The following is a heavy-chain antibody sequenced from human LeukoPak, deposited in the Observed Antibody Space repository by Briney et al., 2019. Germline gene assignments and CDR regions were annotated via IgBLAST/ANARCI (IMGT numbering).Heavy chain of an antibody. J-gene: IGHJ4*02. Sequence: SETLSLTCTVSGGSISSSSYYWGWIRQPPGKGLEWIGSIYYSGSTYYNPSLKSRATISVDTSKNQFSLKLSSVTAADTAVYYCAGTYYYDSSGYYHYSLWGQGTLVTVSS. V-gene: IGHV4-39*01. D-gene: IGHD3-22*01. CDR2: IYYSGST. CDR1: GGSISSSSYY. CDR3: AGTYYYDSSGYYHYSL.